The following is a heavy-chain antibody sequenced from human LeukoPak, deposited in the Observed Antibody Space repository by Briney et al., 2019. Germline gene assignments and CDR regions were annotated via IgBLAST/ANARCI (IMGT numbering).Heavy chain of an antibody. J-gene: IGHJ4*02. V-gene: IGHV4-30-2*01. CDR1: GGSISSGGYS. Sequence: SQALSLTCAVSGGSISSGGYSWSWIRQPPGKGLEWIGYIYHSGSTYYNPSLKSRVTISVDRSKNQFSLKLSSVTAADTAVYYCARAELRRRHALDYWGQGTLVTVSS. D-gene: IGHD1-14*01. CDR3: ARAELRRRHALDY. CDR2: IYHSGST.